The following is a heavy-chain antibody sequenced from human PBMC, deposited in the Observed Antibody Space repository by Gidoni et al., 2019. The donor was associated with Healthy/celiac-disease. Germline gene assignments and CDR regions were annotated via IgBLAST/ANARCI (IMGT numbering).Heavy chain of an antibody. D-gene: IGHD5-12*01. J-gene: IGHJ3*02. CDR3: AIYSGYDDAFDI. CDR1: GDRVSSTSAA. Sequence: QVQLQQSGPGLVKPSQTLSLTWASSGDRVSSTSAAWNGISPSPSRGLEWLGRTYYRSKWYNDYAGSVKIRITINPDTSKNQFSLQLNSVTPEDTAVYYCAIYSGYDDAFDIWGQGTMVTVSS. V-gene: IGHV6-1*01. CDR2: TYYRSKWYN.